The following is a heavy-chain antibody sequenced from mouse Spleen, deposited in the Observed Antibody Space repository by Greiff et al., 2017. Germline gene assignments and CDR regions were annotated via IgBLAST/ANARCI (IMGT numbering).Heavy chain of an antibody. Sequence: EVQLQQSGPELVKPGASVKISCKASGYTFTDYYMNWVKQSHGKSLEWIGDINPNNGGTSYNQKFKGKATLTVDKSSSTAYMELRSLTSEDSAVYYCAPQTARATYWFAYWGQGTLVTVSA. CDR3: APQTARATYWFAY. CDR1: GYTFTDYY. CDR2: INPNNGGT. D-gene: IGHD3-2*01. V-gene: IGHV1-26*01. J-gene: IGHJ3*01.